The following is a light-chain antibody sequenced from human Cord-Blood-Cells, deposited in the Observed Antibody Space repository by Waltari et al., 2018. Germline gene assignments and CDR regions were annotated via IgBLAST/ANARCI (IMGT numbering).Light chain of an antibody. CDR3: QQYGSSPPLT. J-gene: IGKJ4*01. Sequence: IVLTQSPDTLSLFPGEQAAPNCRGSQSVSSSYLAWYQQKPGQAPRLLFYGASSRATGIPDRFSGSGSGTDFTLTISRLEPEDVAVYSFQQYGSSPPLTFGGGTKVELK. CDR2: GAS. V-gene: IGKV3-20*01. CDR1: QSVSSSY.